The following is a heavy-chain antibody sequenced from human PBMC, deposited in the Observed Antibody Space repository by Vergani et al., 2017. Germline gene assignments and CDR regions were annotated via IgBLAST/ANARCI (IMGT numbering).Heavy chain of an antibody. CDR2: INPSGGHT. Sequence: QVQVVQSGAEVKKSGASVKVSCKTSGYTFSNYYMHWVRQAPGKGLEWMGIINPSGGHTNYAQKFQGRVTMTRETSTSTVYMELSSLRSEDTAIYYCARGDYGILTVYRYWGQGTLVTVSA. D-gene: IGHD3-9*01. J-gene: IGHJ4*02. V-gene: IGHV1-46*03. CDR1: GYTFSNYY. CDR3: ARGDYGILTVYRY.